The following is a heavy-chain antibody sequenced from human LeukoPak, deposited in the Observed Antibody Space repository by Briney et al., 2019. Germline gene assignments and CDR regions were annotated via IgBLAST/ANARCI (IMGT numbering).Heavy chain of an antibody. J-gene: IGHJ4*02. CDR1: GYTFTGYY. V-gene: IGHV1-2*02. CDR2: INPNSGGT. Sequence: ASVKVSCKASGYTFTGYYMHWVRQAPGQGLEWMGWINPNSGGTNYAQKFQDRVTMTRDTSISTAYMELSRLRSDDTAVYYCASLGVSYYDSSGYGYWGQGTLVTVSS. CDR3: ASLGVSYYDSSGYGY. D-gene: IGHD3-22*01.